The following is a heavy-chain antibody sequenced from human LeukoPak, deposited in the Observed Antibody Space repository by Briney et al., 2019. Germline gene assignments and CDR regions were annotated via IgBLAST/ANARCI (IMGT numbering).Heavy chain of an antibody. D-gene: IGHD3-16*01. CDR3: ASVGGDSPY. CDR1: GYSISSGHF. V-gene: IGHV4-38-2*01. Sequence: SETLSLTCAVSGYSISSGHFWSWIRQPPGKGLEWIGSIYGSGTTYYDPPLRCRVSISADTSKNHFSLELSSVTAADTAVYYCASVGGDSPYWGQGTLVTVSS. CDR2: IYGSGTT. J-gene: IGHJ4*02.